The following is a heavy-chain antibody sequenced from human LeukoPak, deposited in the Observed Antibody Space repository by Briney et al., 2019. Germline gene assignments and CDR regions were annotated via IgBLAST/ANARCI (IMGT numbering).Heavy chain of an antibody. CDR1: GGSFSGYY. Sequence: SETLSLTCAVYGGSFSGYYWSWIRQPPGKGLEWIGEINHSGSTNYNPSLKSRVTISVDTSKNQFSLKLSSVTAADTAVYYCASRTYYYGSGSYSFDYWGQGTLVTVSS. D-gene: IGHD3-10*01. J-gene: IGHJ4*02. V-gene: IGHV4-34*01. CDR3: ASRTYYYGSGSYSFDY. CDR2: INHSGST.